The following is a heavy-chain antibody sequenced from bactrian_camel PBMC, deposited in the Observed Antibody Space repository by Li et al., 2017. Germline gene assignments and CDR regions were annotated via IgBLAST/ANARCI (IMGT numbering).Heavy chain of an antibody. CDR2: LSYDGRT. CDR3: AARFGRLCSFPSLTLYNY. V-gene: IGHV3S63*01. J-gene: IGHJ4*01. Sequence: QVQLVESGGGSVQAGRSLRLSCATRTVAGDNYCMAWFRRAPEKKREGVSGLSYDGRTVYVDSVKGRFTISRDKAKNTLYLQMDSLQPEDTAMYYCAARFGRLCSFPSLTLYNYWGPGTQVTVSS. CDR1: TVAGDNYC. D-gene: IGHD4*01.